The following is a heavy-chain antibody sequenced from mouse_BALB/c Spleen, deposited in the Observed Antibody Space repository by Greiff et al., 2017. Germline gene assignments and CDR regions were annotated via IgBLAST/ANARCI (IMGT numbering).Heavy chain of an antibody. CDR3: AREGRLYGYDMDY. V-gene: IGHV5-6-5*01. D-gene: IGHD2-2*01. Sequence: EVKLVESGGGLVKPGGSLKLSCAASGFTFSSYAMSWVRQTPEKRLEWVASISSGGSTYYPDSVKGRFTISRDNARNILYLQMSSLRSEDTAMYYCAREGRLYGYDMDYWGQGTTLTVSS. CDR1: GFTFSSYA. CDR2: ISSGGST. J-gene: IGHJ2*01.